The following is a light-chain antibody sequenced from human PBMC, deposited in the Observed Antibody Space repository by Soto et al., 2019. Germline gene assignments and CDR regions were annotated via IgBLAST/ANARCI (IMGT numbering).Light chain of an antibody. CDR3: QQYYSSPPPWT. J-gene: IGKJ1*01. CDR1: RSVLNSSNNKNH. Sequence: DIVMTQSPDSLAVSLGERATINCKSSRSVLNSSNNKNHLAWYQPKPGQPPKLLIYWASTRESGGPDRFSGSGSGTDFTLTISSLQAEDVAVYFCQQYYSSPPPWTFGQGTKVEI. V-gene: IGKV4-1*01. CDR2: WAS.